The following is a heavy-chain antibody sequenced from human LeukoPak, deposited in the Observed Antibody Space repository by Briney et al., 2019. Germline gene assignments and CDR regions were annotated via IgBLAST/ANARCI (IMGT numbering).Heavy chain of an antibody. CDR2: ISDGGSTT. V-gene: IGHV3-74*01. D-gene: IGHD3-22*01. CDR3: SRSAYYDGSGNYYDY. CDR1: GFTFSSYW. Sequence: PGGSLRLSCAASGFTFSSYWMHWVRQAPGKGLVWVSRISDGGSTTTYADPVKGRFTISRDNAKNTLYLQMNGLRAEDTAVYYCSRSAYYDGSGNYYDYWGQGTLVTVSS. J-gene: IGHJ4*02.